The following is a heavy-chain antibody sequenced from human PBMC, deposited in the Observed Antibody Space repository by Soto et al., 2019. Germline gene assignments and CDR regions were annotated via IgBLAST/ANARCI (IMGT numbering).Heavy chain of an antibody. V-gene: IGHV3-74*01. Sequence: GGSLRLSCAASGFTFSSYWMHWVRQAPGKGLVWVSRINSDGSSTSYADSVKGRFTISRDNAKNTLYLQMNSLRAEDTAVYYCAREHEYSGYDWFFDYWGQGTLVTVSS. D-gene: IGHD5-12*01. CDR2: INSDGSST. J-gene: IGHJ4*02. CDR1: GFTFSSYW. CDR3: AREHEYSGYDWFFDY.